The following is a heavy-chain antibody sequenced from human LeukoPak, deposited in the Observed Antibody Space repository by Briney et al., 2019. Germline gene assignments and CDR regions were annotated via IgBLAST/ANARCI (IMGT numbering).Heavy chain of an antibody. J-gene: IGHJ5*02. D-gene: IGHD6-13*01. Sequence: GGSLRLSCAASGFTASNNYMTWVRLAAGKGLEWASIIYGDGATHYADSVKGRFIISRDNSKNTLDLQMHSLRVEDTALYYCAKGGAPSSRYAPWWFDPWGQGTLVTVSS. CDR2: IYGDGAT. V-gene: IGHV3-66*01. CDR3: AKGGAPSSRYAPWWFDP. CDR1: GFTASNNY.